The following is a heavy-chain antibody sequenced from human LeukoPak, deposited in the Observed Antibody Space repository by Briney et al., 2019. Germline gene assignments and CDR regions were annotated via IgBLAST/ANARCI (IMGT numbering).Heavy chain of an antibody. CDR2: IYYSGST. CDR1: GFTFSNAW. D-gene: IGHD4-17*01. Sequence: GSLRLSCAASGFTFSNAWMSWVRQAPGKGLEWIASIYYSGSTYYNPSLKSRVTISVDTSKNQFSLKLSSVTAADTAVYYCATATVPYYFYYMDVWGKGTTVTVS. J-gene: IGHJ6*03. CDR3: ATATVPYYFYYMDV. V-gene: IGHV4-38-2*01.